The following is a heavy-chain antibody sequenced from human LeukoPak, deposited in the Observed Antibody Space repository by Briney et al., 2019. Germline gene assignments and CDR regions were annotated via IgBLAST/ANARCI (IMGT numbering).Heavy chain of an antibody. CDR3: ARVVVPAAIENWYFDL. CDR1: GGSISSSSYY. V-gene: IGHV4-30-2*01. Sequence: SETLSLTCTVSGGSISSSSYYWSWIRQPPGKGLEWIGYIYHSGSTYYNPSLKSRVTISVDRSKNQFSLKLSSVTAADTAVYYCARVVVPAAIENWYFDLWGRGTLVTVSS. D-gene: IGHD2-2*02. J-gene: IGHJ2*01. CDR2: IYHSGST.